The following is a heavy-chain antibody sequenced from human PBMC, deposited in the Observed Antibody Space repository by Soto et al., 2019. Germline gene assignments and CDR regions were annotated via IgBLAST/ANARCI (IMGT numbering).Heavy chain of an antibody. Sequence: EVQLLESGGGLVQPGGSLRLSCAASGFTFSSYAMSWVRQAPGKGLEWVSAISGSGGSTYYADSVKGRFTISRDNSKNTLYLQMNSLRAEDTAVYYCAKAFAYYDFWSGLPGGFFDYWGQGTLVTVSS. J-gene: IGHJ4*02. D-gene: IGHD3-3*01. V-gene: IGHV3-23*01. CDR3: AKAFAYYDFWSGLPGGFFDY. CDR1: GFTFSSYA. CDR2: ISGSGGST.